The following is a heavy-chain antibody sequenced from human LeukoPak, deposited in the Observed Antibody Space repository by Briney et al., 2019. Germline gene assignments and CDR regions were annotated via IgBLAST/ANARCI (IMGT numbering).Heavy chain of an antibody. CDR3: ARGTTRGIFGVVIRSNLDPGFDY. D-gene: IGHD3-3*01. J-gene: IGHJ4*02. CDR1: GGSISSGGYY. Sequence: SQTLSLTCTVSGGSISSGGYYWSWIRQHPGKGLEWIVYIYYSGSTYYNPSLKSRVTISLDTSKNQFSLKLSSVTAADTAVYYCARGTTRGIFGVVIRSNLDPGFDYWGQGTLVTVSS. V-gene: IGHV4-31*03. CDR2: IYYSGST.